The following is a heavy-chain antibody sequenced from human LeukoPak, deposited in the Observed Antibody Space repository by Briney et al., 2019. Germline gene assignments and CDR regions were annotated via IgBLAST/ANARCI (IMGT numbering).Heavy chain of an antibody. V-gene: IGHV4-34*01. D-gene: IGHD6-6*01. CDR3: ASVEYSSSLYYFDY. CDR1: GFTFSSYA. J-gene: IGHJ4*02. CDR2: INHSGST. Sequence: GSLRLSCAASGFTFSSYAMSWIRQPPGKGLEWIGEINHSGSTNYNPSLKSRVTISVDTSKNQFSLKLSSVTAADTAVYYCASVEYSSSLYYFDYWGQGTLVTVSS.